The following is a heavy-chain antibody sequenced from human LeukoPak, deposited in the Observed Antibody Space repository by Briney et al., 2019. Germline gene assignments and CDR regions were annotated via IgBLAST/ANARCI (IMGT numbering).Heavy chain of an antibody. V-gene: IGHV1-8*01. CDR2: MNPNSGNT. Sequence: ASVKVSRKASGYTFTNNDINWVRQATGQGLEWVGSMNPNSGNTGYAQKFQGRVTMTRDTSISTAYMALSSLTSEDTAVYYCVALARWGQGTLVTVSS. D-gene: IGHD6-19*01. CDR3: VALAR. J-gene: IGHJ4*02. CDR1: GYTFTNND.